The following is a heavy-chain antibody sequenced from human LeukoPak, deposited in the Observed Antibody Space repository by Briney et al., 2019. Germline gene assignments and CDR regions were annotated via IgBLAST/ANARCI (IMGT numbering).Heavy chain of an antibody. V-gene: IGHV3-15*01. J-gene: IGHJ4*02. Sequence: GGSLRLSCAASGFTFSNAWMSWVRQAPGKGLEWVGRIKSKTDGGTTDYAAPVKGRFTISRDDSKNTLYLQMNSLKTEDTAVYYCAKDPLKPAAGKAPFDYWGQGTLVTVSS. CDR2: IKSKTDGGTT. CDR1: GFTFSNAW. CDR3: AKDPLKPAAGKAPFDY. D-gene: IGHD6-13*01.